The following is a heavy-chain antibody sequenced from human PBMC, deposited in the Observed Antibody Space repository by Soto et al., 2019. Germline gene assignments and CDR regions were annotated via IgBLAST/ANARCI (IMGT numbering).Heavy chain of an antibody. CDR3: AGGGIAARRSAFDI. CDR2: ISGSSSTI. CDR1: GFTFSDYS. D-gene: IGHD6-6*01. J-gene: IGHJ3*02. V-gene: IGHV3-48*01. Sequence: EVQLVESGGGLVQPGGSLRLSCAASGFTFSDYSMNWVRQAPGKGLEWVSYISGSSSTIYYADSMKGRFTVSRDIARNSLYLEMNRLRGEDTAVYYCAGGGIAARRSAFDIWGQGTMVTVSS.